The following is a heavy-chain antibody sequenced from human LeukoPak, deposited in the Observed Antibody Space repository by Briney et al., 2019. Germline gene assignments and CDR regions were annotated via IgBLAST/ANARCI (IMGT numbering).Heavy chain of an antibody. CDR1: GGSFSGYY. CDR3: ATKSGARGGWFDP. V-gene: IGHV4-34*01. J-gene: IGHJ5*02. Sequence: SETLSLTCAVYGGSFSGYYWSWIRQPPGKGLEWIGEINHSGGTNYNPSLKSRVTISVDTSKNQFSLKLSSVTAADTAVYYCATKSGARGGWFDPWGQGTLVTVSS. D-gene: IGHD3-10*01. CDR2: INHSGGT.